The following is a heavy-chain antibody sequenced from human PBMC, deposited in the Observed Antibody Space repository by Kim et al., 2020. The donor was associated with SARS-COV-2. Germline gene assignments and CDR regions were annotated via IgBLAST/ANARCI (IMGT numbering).Heavy chain of an antibody. D-gene: IGHD3-10*01. CDR3: ARFRSLEY. V-gene: IGHV3-7*03. Sequence: GSEKWYLDSVKGRFTISRDNAKNSLYVQMNSLRAEETAVYSCARFRSLEYWGQGTLVTVSS. CDR2: GSEK. J-gene: IGHJ4*02.